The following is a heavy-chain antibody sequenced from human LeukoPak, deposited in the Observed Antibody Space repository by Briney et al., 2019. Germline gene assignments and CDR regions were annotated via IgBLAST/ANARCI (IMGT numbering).Heavy chain of an antibody. Sequence: GGSLRLSCAASGFTFSSYAMSWVRQAPGKGLEWVSAISGGGGSTYYADSVKGRFTISRDNSKNTLYLQMNSLRAEDTAVYYCAKASGTIFGVVIIYFDYWGQGTLVTVSS. J-gene: IGHJ4*02. CDR2: ISGGGGST. CDR3: AKASGTIFGVVIIYFDY. V-gene: IGHV3-23*01. D-gene: IGHD3-3*01. CDR1: GFTFSSYA.